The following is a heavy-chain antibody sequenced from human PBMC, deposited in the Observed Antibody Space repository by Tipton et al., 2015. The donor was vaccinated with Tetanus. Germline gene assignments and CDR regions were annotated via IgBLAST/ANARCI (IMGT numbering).Heavy chain of an antibody. CDR2: IDPNSGGT. Sequence: QMQLVQSGAEVKKPGASLKVSCKASGYTFTGYYLYWVRQAPGQGLEWMGWIDPNSGGTAYAQKFQGRVTMTRDTSISTVDMGLSRLRSDDTAVYYCARDRGDYIYYGMDVWGPGTTVTVSS. CDR1: GYTFTGYY. D-gene: IGHD3-22*01. CDR3: ARDRGDYIYYGMDV. V-gene: IGHV1-2*02. J-gene: IGHJ6*02.